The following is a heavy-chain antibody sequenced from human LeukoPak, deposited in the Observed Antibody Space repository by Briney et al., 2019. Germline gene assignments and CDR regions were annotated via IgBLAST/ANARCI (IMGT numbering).Heavy chain of an antibody. Sequence: GASVKVSCKASGYTFTSYGISWVRQAPGQGLEWMAWISAYNGNTNYAQKLQGRVTMTTDTSTSTAYMELRSLRSDDTAVYYCARGFQYSSGWYYFDYWGQGTLVTVSS. CDR3: ARGFQYSSGWYYFDY. V-gene: IGHV1-18*01. CDR2: ISAYNGNT. D-gene: IGHD6-19*01. J-gene: IGHJ4*02. CDR1: GYTFTSYG.